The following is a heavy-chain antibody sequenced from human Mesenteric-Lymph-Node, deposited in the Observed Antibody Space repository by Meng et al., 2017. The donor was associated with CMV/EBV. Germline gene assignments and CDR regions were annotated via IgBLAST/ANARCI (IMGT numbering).Heavy chain of an antibody. D-gene: IGHD3-22*01. J-gene: IGHJ4*02. CDR1: GFTFSSYA. CDR3: AKIVNYYDSSGYGSEYYFDY. CDR2: ISGNGGTT. V-gene: IGHV3-23*01. Sequence: GESLKISCAASGFTFSSYAMSWVRQAPGKGLEWVSSISGNGGTTYYADSVKGRFTISRDNSKNTLYLQMNSLRAEDTAVYYCAKIVNYYDSSGYGSEYYFDYWGQGTLVTVSS.